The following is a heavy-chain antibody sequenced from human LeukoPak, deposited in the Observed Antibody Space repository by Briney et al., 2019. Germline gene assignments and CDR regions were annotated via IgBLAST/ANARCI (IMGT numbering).Heavy chain of an antibody. CDR1: GYTFPDYG. Sequence: ASVKVSCKASGYTFPDYGISWVRQAPGQGPEWMGWISPYNGNTKYAQRFQDRVTLTTDTSTSTAYMELRSLRSDDTAVYYCARVTLVRGVIGFYYGMDVWGQGTTVTVSS. CDR3: ARVTLVRGVIGFYYGMDV. V-gene: IGHV1-18*01. J-gene: IGHJ6*02. CDR2: ISPYNGNT. D-gene: IGHD3-10*01.